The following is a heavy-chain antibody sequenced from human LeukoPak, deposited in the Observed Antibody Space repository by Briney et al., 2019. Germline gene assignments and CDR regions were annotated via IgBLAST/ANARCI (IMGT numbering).Heavy chain of an antibody. CDR3: ARTQNVINVHWGFFDS. V-gene: IGHV3-48*04. CDR1: GFTSSTYN. CDR2: ISSTSATT. D-gene: IGHD3-16*01. Sequence: GGSLRLSCAASGFTSSTYNMNWLRQAPGKGLEWVSYISSTSATTYYADSVKGRFTTSRDNARNSLYLQMNGLRAEDTAVYYCARTQNVINVHWGFFDSWGQGTLVTVSS. J-gene: IGHJ4*02.